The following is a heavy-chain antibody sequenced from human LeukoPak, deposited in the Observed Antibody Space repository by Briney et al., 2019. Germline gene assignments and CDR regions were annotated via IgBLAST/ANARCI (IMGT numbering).Heavy chain of an antibody. V-gene: IGHV3-43*02. CDR2: ISGDVGST. J-gene: IGHJ6*03. Sequence: PGGSLRLSWAAAGFTFDDSATHWVRQAPGEGLEWVSLISGDVGSTYYADSVKGRFTISRDNSKNSLYLQMNSLRTEDTALYYCAKDKVWPQYYYYYMDVWGKGTTVTVSS. CDR1: GFTFDDSA. CDR3: AKDKVWPQYYYYYMDV.